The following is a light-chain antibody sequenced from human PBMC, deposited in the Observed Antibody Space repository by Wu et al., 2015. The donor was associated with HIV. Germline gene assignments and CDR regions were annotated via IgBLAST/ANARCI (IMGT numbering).Light chain of an antibody. CDR1: QNINSN. CDR2: GTT. Sequence: EVVMTQSPATLSVSPGERATLSCRASQNINSNLAWYQQKPGQSPRLLIYGTTTRATGVPARFSGSGSETEFSLTISSLQSEDSGIYYCQQYNNWPPITFGQGTRLEI. V-gene: IGKV3-15*01. CDR3: QQYNNWPPIT. J-gene: IGKJ5*01.